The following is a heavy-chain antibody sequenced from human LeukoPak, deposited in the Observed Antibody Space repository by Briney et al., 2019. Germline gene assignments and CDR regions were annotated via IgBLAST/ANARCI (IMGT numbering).Heavy chain of an antibody. D-gene: IGHD3-22*01. CDR1: GGTFSSYA. V-gene: IGHV1-69*04. CDR2: IIPILGIA. Sequence: RASVKVSCKASGGTFSSYAISWVRQAPGQGLEWMGRIIPILGIANYAQKFQGRVTITADISTSTAYMELSSLRSEDTAVYYCARVSSIDYDSSGQYFDYWGQGTLVTVSS. J-gene: IGHJ4*02. CDR3: ARVSSIDYDSSGQYFDY.